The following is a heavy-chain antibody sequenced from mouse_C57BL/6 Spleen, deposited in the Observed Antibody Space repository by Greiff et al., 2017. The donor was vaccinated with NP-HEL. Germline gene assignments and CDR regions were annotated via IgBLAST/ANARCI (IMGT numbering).Heavy chain of an antibody. J-gene: IGHJ1*03. CDR2: IDPSDSET. V-gene: IGHV1-52*01. D-gene: IGHD2-4*01. CDR3: ARGGDYDWYFDV. Sequence: QVQLQQPGAELVRPGSSVKLSCKASGYTFTSYWMHWVKQRPIQGLEWIGNIDPSDSETHYNQKFKDKATLTVDKSSSTAYMQLSSLTSEDSAVYYCARGGDYDWYFDVWGTGTTVTVSS. CDR1: GYTFTSYW.